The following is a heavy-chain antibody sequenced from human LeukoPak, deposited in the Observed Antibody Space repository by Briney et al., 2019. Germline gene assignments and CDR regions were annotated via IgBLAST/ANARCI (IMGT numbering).Heavy chain of an antibody. J-gene: IGHJ6*02. D-gene: IGHD2-21*02. V-gene: IGHV4-59*01. CDR2: IYYSGST. CDR3: ARYPYCGGDCPAYYYGMDV. CDR1: GGSISSYY. Sequence: SETLSLTCTVSGGSISSYYWSWIRQPPGKGLEWIGYIYYSGSTNYNPSLKSRVTISVDTSKNQFSLKLSSVTAADTAVYYCARYPYCGGDCPAYYYGMDVWGEGTTVTVSS.